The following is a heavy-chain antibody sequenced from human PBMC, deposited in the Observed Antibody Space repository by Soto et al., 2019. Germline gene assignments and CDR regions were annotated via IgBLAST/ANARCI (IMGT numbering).Heavy chain of an antibody. CDR2: IIPILGIA. CDR3: ARTTSSFDAFDI. J-gene: IGHJ3*02. Sequence: SVKVSCKASGGTFSSYTISWVRQAPGQGLEWMGRIIPILGIANYAQKFQGRVTITADKSTSTAYMELSSLRSEDTAVYYRARTTSSFDAFDIWGQGTMVTVSS. CDR1: GGTFSSYT. V-gene: IGHV1-69*02. D-gene: IGHD4-4*01.